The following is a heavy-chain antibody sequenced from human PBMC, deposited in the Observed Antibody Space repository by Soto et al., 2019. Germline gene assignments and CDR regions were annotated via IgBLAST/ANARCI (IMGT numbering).Heavy chain of an antibody. Sequence: PGGSLRLSCAASGFTFSSYSMNWVRQAPGKGLEWVSSISSSSYIYYADSVKGRFTISRDNAKNSLYLQMNSLRAEDTAVYYCAVVLLSNAFDIWGQGTMVTVSS. CDR2: ISSSSYI. J-gene: IGHJ3*02. V-gene: IGHV3-21*01. D-gene: IGHD3-10*01. CDR3: AVVLLSNAFDI. CDR1: GFTFSSYS.